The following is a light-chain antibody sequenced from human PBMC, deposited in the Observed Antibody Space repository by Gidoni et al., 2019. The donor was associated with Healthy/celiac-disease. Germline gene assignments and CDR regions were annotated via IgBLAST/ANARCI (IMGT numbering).Light chain of an antibody. CDR3: QQYGGT. Sequence: EIVLTQSPGTLSLSPGERATLSCRASQSVSSSYLAWYQQKPGQAPRLLIYGASSRATGIPDRFSGSGSGTDVTLTISRLEPEDFAVYYCQQYGGTFGGGTKVEIK. V-gene: IGKV3-20*01. J-gene: IGKJ4*01. CDR2: GAS. CDR1: QSVSSSY.